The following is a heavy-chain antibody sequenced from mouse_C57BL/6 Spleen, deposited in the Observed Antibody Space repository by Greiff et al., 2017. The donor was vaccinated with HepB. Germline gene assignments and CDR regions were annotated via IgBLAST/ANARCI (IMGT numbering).Heavy chain of an antibody. CDR1: GFTFSSYA. CDR2: ISSGGDYI. Sequence: EVNLVESGEGLVKPGGSLKLSCAASGFTFSSYAMSWVRQTPEKRLEWVAYISSGGDYIYYADTVKGRFTISRDNARNTLYLQMSSLKSEDTAMYYCTNLYYGSSPAWFAYWGQGTLVTVSA. D-gene: IGHD1-1*01. CDR3: TNLYYGSSPAWFAY. J-gene: IGHJ3*01. V-gene: IGHV5-9-1*02.